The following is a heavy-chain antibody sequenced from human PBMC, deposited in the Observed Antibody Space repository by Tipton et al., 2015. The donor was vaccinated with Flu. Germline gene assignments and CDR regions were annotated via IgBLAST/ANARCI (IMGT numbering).Heavy chain of an antibody. D-gene: IGHD6-19*01. CDR2: ISSSAIT. CDR1: GDSISSYY. J-gene: IGHJ2*01. V-gene: IGHV4-4*09. CDR3: GRRAAGNGGWYLDP. Sequence: TLSLTCTVSGDSISSYYWSWIRQPPGKGLEWIGYISSSAITNHRPSLRSRVTISVDRSENQLSLTLNSVTAADTAMYYCGRRAAGNGGWYLDPWGRGTLVTVSS.